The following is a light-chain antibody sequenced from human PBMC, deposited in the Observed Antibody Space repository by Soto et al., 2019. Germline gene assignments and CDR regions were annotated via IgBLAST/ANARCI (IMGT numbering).Light chain of an antibody. CDR2: AAS. J-gene: IGKJ1*01. V-gene: IGKV1-39*01. CDR3: QQADTFPIT. Sequence: DIQMTQSPSSLSASVGDRVTITCRASQSISSYLNWYQQKPGKAPKLLIYAASSLQSGVPSRFSGSGSGTEFTLKISSLQPEDFATYDCQQADTFPITFGQGTKVDIK. CDR1: QSISSY.